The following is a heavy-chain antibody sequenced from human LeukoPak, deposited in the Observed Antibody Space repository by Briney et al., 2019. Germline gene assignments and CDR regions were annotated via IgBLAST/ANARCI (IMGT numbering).Heavy chain of an antibody. Sequence: NPGGSLRLSCAASGFTFSSYWMSWVRQAPGKGLEWVGRIKSKTDGVTIAYGPSVKGRFTISRDDSKNTLYLQMNSLKTEDTAVYYCVTCGLTIFFRGIRYFDSWGQGTLVTVSS. D-gene: IGHD3-10*01. J-gene: IGHJ4*02. CDR1: GFTFSSYW. CDR2: IKSKTDGVTI. V-gene: IGHV3-15*01. CDR3: VTCGLTIFFRGIRYFDS.